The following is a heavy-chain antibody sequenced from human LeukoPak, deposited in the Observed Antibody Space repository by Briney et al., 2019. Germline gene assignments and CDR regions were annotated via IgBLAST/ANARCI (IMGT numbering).Heavy chain of an antibody. CDR2: INPNSGGT. Sequence: ASVKVSCKASGYTFTGYYMHWVRQAPGQGLEWMGWINPNSGGTNCAQKFQGRVTMTRDTSISTAYMELSRLRSDDTAVYYCATADPRKTVRGVEGWFDPWGQGTLVTVSS. CDR3: ATADPRKTVRGVEGWFDP. D-gene: IGHD1-14*01. CDR1: GYTFTGYY. V-gene: IGHV1-2*02. J-gene: IGHJ5*02.